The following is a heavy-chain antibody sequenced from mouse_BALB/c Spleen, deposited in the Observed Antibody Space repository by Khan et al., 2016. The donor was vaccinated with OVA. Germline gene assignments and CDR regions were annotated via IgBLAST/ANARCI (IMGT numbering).Heavy chain of an antibody. Sequence: QVQLKESGPGLVAPSQSLSITCTVSGFSLTSYDVHWVRQPPGKGLEWLGIIWAGGSTNYNSALMSRLSISKDNSKSQVFVKMISLQTDDTAMYYCARGHCNTYEDFDYWGQGTTLTVSS. D-gene: IGHD1-1*01. V-gene: IGHV2-9*02. CDR3: ARGHCNTYEDFDY. CDR1: GFSLTSYD. CDR2: IWAGGST. J-gene: IGHJ2*01.